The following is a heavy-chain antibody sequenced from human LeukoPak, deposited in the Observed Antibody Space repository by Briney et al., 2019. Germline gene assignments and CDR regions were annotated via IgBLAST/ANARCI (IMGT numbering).Heavy chain of an antibody. CDR3: ARGDGYNFFDY. Sequence: GGSLRLSCSVSGITFSSDAMPWVRQAPGKGLEWVSVFYVGGATYYADSVKGRFTISRDNSENTLYLQMKSLRAEDTAVYYCARGDGYNFFDYWGQGTLVTVSS. V-gene: IGHV3-53*01. J-gene: IGHJ4*02. CDR2: FYVGGAT. D-gene: IGHD5-24*01. CDR1: GITFSSDA.